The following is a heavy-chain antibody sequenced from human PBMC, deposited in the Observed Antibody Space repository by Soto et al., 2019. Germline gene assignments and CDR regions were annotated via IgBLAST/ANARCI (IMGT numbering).Heavy chain of an antibody. J-gene: IGHJ3*02. V-gene: IGHV1-18*04. Sequence: ASVKVSCKASGYTFTSYGISWVRQAPGQGLEWMGWISAYNGNTNYAQKLQGRVTMTTDTSTSTAYMELRSLRSDDTAVYYCTRDIRVRYCSTTSCESNAFDIWGQGTMVTVSS. CDR2: ISAYNGNT. D-gene: IGHD2-2*01. CDR3: TRDIRVRYCSTTSCESNAFDI. CDR1: GYTFTSYG.